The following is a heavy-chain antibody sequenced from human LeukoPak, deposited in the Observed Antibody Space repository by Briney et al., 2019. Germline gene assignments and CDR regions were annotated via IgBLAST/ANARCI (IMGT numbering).Heavy chain of an antibody. D-gene: IGHD1-26*01. Sequence: GGSLRLSCAASGFTFDDYAMHWVRQAPGKGLEWVSGISWNSGSIGYADSVKGRFTISRDNAKNSLYLQMNSLRAEDMALYYCAKDSGSSKAGYYFDYWGQGTLVTVSS. J-gene: IGHJ4*02. CDR1: GFTFDDYA. CDR3: AKDSGSSKAGYYFDY. V-gene: IGHV3-9*03. CDR2: ISWNSGSI.